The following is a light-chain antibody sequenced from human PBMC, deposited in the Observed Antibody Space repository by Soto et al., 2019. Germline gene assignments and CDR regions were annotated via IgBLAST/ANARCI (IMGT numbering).Light chain of an antibody. CDR1: SSDVGGYNY. CDR2: DVS. J-gene: IGLJ1*01. Sequence: SVLPQPASVSRSPGQSITISCTGTSSDVGGYNYVSWYQQHPGKAPKLMIYDVSNRPSGVSNRFSGSKSGNTASLTISGLQAEDEADYYCSSYTSSSARVFGTGTKVTVL. CDR3: SSYTSSSARV. V-gene: IGLV2-14*01.